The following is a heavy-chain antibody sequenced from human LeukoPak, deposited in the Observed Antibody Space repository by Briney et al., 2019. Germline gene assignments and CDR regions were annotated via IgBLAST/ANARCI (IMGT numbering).Heavy chain of an antibody. CDR2: IIPIFGTA. Sequence: ASAKVSCKASGGTFSSYAISWVRQAPGQGLEWMGGIIPIFGTANYAQKFQGRVTITTDESTSTAYMELSSLRSEDTAVYYCASNNCSSTSCYTRDYYYMDVWGKGTTVTVSS. D-gene: IGHD2-2*02. CDR1: GGTFSSYA. V-gene: IGHV1-69*05. CDR3: ASNNCSSTSCYTRDYYYMDV. J-gene: IGHJ6*03.